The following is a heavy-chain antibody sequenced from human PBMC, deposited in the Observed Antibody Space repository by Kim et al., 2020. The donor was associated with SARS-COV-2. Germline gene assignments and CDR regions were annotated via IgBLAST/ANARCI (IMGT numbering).Heavy chain of an antibody. J-gene: IGHJ6*02. V-gene: IGHV4-59*01. CDR3: ARDQLVVVPANRFGELPDYYYYGMDV. CDR1: GGSISSYY. CDR2: IYYSGST. D-gene: IGHD2-2*01. Sequence: SETLSLTCTVSGGSISSYYWSWIRQPPGKGLEWIGYIYYSGSTNYNPSLKSRVTISVDTSKNQFSLKLSSVTAADTAVYYCARDQLVVVPANRFGELPDYYYYGMDVWGQGTTVTVSS.